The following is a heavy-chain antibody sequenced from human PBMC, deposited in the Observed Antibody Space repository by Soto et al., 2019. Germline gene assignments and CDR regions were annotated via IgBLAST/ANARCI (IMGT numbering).Heavy chain of an antibody. Sequence: GGSLRLSCAASGFTFSTYEMNWVRQAPGKGLEWVSYISGSGTTIFYADSVKGRFTISRDNAKNSLYLQMNSLRAEDTAVYYCAVSGSYSLDYWGQGTLVTAPQ. D-gene: IGHD1-26*01. V-gene: IGHV3-48*03. CDR3: AVSGSYSLDY. J-gene: IGHJ4*02. CDR1: GFTFSTYE. CDR2: ISGSGTTI.